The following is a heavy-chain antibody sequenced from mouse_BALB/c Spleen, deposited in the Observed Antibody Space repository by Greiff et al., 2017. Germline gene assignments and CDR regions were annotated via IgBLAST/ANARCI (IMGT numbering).Heavy chain of an antibody. CDR2: IYPSDSYT. J-gene: IGHJ2*01. CDR3: TRSTVVATGDY. Sequence: VQLQQSGADLVKPGASVKLSCKASGYTFTSYWINWVKQRPGQGLEWIGNIYPSDSYTNYNQKFKDKATLTVDKSSSTAYMQLSSPTSEDSAVYSCTRSTVVATGDYWGQGTTLTVSS. CDR1: GYTFTSYW. V-gene: IGHV1-50*01. D-gene: IGHD1-1*01.